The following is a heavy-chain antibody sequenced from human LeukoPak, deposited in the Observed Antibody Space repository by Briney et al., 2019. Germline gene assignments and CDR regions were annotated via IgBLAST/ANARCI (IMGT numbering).Heavy chain of an antibody. D-gene: IGHD3-10*01. Sequence: PSETLPLTCTVSAGSIRRNSYYWGWIRQPPGKGLEWIGSIYFSGNTYYNPSLKSRVTISVDTSKNQFSLKLSSVTAADTAVYYCATGSSRYYYYMDVWGKGTTVTVSS. CDR3: ATGSSRYYYYMDV. J-gene: IGHJ6*03. CDR2: IYFSGNT. CDR1: AGSIRRNSYY. V-gene: IGHV4-39*01.